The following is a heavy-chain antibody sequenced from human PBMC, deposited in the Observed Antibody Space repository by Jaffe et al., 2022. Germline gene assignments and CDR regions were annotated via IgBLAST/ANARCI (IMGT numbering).Heavy chain of an antibody. J-gene: IGHJ4*02. CDR1: GYSISSGYY. CDR3: ARHTLFSGWYVDY. CDR2: IYHSGST. D-gene: IGHD6-19*01. V-gene: IGHV4-38-2*01. Sequence: QVQLQESGPGLVKPSETLSLTCAVSGYSISSGYYWGWIRQPPGKGLEWIGSIYHSGSTYYNPSLKSRVTISVDTSKNQFSLKLSSVTAADTAVYYCARHTLFSGWYVDYWGQGTLVTVSS.